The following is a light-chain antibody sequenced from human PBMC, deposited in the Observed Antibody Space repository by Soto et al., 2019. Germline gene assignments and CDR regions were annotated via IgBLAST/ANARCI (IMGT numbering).Light chain of an antibody. J-gene: IGLJ1*01. Sequence: QLVLTQPASVSGSPGQSITISCTGTSSDVGGYNYVSWYQQHPGKAPKLMIYEVSNRPSGVSNRFSGSKSGNTASLTVSGLQPEDEADYYCSSYTSSTTLVFGTGTKLTVL. CDR1: SSDVGGYNY. CDR3: SSYTSSTTLV. CDR2: EVS. V-gene: IGLV2-14*01.